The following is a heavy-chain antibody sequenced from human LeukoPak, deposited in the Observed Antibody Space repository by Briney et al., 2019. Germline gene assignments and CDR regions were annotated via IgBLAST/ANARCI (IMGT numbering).Heavy chain of an antibody. CDR2: IYSDGST. Sequence: GSLRLSCAASGFTVSSNYMSWVRQAPGKGLEWVSVIYSDGSTYYADSVKGRFTISRDNSKNTLYLQMNSLRAEDTAVYYCARDGWPPYSGYSMDVWGQGTTVTVSS. CDR1: GFTVSSNY. J-gene: IGHJ6*02. CDR3: ARDGWPPYSGYSMDV. V-gene: IGHV3-66*01. D-gene: IGHD5-12*01.